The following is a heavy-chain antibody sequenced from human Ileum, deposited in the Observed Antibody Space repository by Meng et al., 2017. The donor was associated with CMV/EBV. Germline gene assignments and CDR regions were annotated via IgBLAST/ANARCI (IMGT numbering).Heavy chain of an antibody. CDR1: GVSISGSLYY. J-gene: IGHJ4*02. Sequence: CTVYGVSISGSLYYWGWIRQPPGKGLEWIASIDYSGSSYYNSSLRRRVTISVDTSKNQFSLKLTSVTVADMAVYYCARLDWELPDYWGQGTLVTVSS. CDR3: ARLDWELPDY. D-gene: IGHD3-9*01. V-gene: IGHV4-39*01. CDR2: IDYSGSS.